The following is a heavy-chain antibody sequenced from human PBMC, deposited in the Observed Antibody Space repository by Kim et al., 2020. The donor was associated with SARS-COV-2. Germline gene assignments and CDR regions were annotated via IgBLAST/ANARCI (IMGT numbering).Heavy chain of an antibody. Sequence: GGSLSLSCAASGFSFGGHSMTWVRQAPGKGLEWIAYIMSSGSPIFYADSVKGRFTISRDNPRNSLYLQMSSLRAEATAVYYCARGLGSYDYKNHRFDPWGQGTPVTVSS. CDR2: IMSSGSPI. CDR3: ARGLGSYDYKNHRFDP. D-gene: IGHD3-16*01. CDR1: GFSFGGHS. J-gene: IGHJ5*02. V-gene: IGHV3-48*04.